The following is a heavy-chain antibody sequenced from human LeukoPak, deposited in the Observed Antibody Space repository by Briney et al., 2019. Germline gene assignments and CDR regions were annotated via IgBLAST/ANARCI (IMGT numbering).Heavy chain of an antibody. D-gene: IGHD3-9*01. Sequence: PGGSLRLSCATSEFTFSAYAMHWIRQAPGRGLEWVAFVRYGGNIKYYADSMKGRFTISRDNSKNTLYLQMNSLRPEDTAVYYCTKDLGTEYNIFDYWGQGTLVTVSS. CDR3: TKDLGTEYNIFDY. CDR1: EFTFSAYA. J-gene: IGHJ4*02. CDR2: VRYGGNIK. V-gene: IGHV3-30*02.